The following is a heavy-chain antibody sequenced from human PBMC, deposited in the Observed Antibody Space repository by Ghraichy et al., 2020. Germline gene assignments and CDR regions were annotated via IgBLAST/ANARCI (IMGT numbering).Heavy chain of an antibody. CDR1: GGSISSYY. Sequence: SETLSLTCTVSGGSISSYYWSWIRQPPGKGLEWIGYIYYSGSTNYNPSLKSRVTISVDTSKNQFSLKLSSVTAADTAVYYCARHLAAMTLGAFDIWGQGTMVTVSS. D-gene: IGHD2-2*01. V-gene: IGHV4-59*08. J-gene: IGHJ3*02. CDR2: IYYSGST. CDR3: ARHLAAMTLGAFDI.